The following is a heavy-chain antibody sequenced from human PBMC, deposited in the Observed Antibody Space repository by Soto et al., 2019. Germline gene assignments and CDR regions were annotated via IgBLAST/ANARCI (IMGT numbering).Heavy chain of an antibody. D-gene: IGHD1-26*01. V-gene: IGHV3-30-3*01. J-gene: IGHJ4*02. CDR2: ISYDGSNK. CDR1: GFTFSSYA. Sequence: QVQLVESGGGVVQPGRSLRLSCAASGFTFSSYAMHWVRQAPGKGLEWVAVISYDGSNKYYADSVKGRFTISRDNSKNTLYLQMNSLRAEDTAVYYCASAARWELLGYLDSWGQGTLVTVSS. CDR3: ASAARWELLGYLDS.